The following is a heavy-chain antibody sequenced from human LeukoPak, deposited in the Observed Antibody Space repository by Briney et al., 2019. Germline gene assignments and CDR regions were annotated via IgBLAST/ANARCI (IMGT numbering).Heavy chain of an antibody. J-gene: IGHJ4*02. CDR2: ISGSGGST. CDR3: AKATTSPWYYDSSGFYYFDY. V-gene: IGHV3-23*01. Sequence: GGSLRLSCAASGFTFSSYAMSWVRQAPGKGLEWVSAISGSGGSTYYADSVKGRFTISRDNSKNTLYVQMNSLRAEDTAVYYCAKATTSPWYYDSSGFYYFDYWGQGTLVTVSS. CDR1: GFTFSSYA. D-gene: IGHD3-22*01.